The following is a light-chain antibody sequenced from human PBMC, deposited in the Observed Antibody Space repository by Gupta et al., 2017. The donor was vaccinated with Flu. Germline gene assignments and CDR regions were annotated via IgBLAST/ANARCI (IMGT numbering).Light chain of an antibody. CDR3: HHYNNWPPWT. CDR2: GAS. CDR1: QSIRTN. Sequence: ATVLVAPGERATLSCRASQSIRTNLAWYKQKPGQAPRLLIYGASTRDTGIPARFSGSGCGTEFTLTISSRQSEDFAVYYCHHYNNWPPWTLGQGTKVEIK. J-gene: IGKJ1*01. V-gene: IGKV3-15*01.